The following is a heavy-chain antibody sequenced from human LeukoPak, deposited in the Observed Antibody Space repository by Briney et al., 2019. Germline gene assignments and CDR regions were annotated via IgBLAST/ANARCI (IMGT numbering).Heavy chain of an antibody. Sequence: GGSLRLSCTASGFTFSNYAMTWVRQAPGRGLEWLSSISGSGVCTYYADSVKGRFTISRDNPKNTLYLQMHSLRVDDTALDHCARDSGSYLQPTDYRGQGTLATVSS. CDR1: GFTFSNYA. CDR3: ARDSGSYLQPTDY. V-gene: IGHV3-23*01. CDR2: ISGSGVCT. J-gene: IGHJ4*02. D-gene: IGHD1-26*01.